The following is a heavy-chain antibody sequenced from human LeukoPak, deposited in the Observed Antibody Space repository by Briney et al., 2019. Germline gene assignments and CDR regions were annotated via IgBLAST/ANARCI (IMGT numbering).Heavy chain of an antibody. CDR2: ISSSSSYI. CDR3: ARGSDFYRGRYFDY. D-gene: IGHD2-21*01. V-gene: IGHV3-21*01. CDR1: GFTFSSYS. J-gene: IGHJ4*02. Sequence: KPGVSLRLSCAASGFTFSSYSMNWVRQAPGKGLEWVSSISSSSSYIYYADSVKGRFTISRDNAKNSLYLQMNSLRAEDTAVYYCARGSDFYRGRYFDYWGQGTLVTVSS.